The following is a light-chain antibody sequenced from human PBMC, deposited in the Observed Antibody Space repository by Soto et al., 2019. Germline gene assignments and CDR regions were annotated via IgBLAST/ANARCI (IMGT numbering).Light chain of an antibody. CDR2: GAS. J-gene: IGKJ4*01. V-gene: IGKV3-20*01. CDR3: HQYDSSPHT. Sequence: EIVLTQSPGTLSLSPGERATLSCRARRSVSSSYLAWYQQKPGQAPRLLIYGASSRATGIPDRFSGSGSGTDFTLTISRLEPEDFAVYYCHQYDSSPHTFGGGTKVEIK. CDR1: RSVSSSY.